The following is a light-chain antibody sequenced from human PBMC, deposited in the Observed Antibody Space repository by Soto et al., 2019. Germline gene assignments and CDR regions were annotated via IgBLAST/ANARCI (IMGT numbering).Light chain of an antibody. CDR2: GAS. J-gene: IGKJ1*01. CDR1: HSISKW. V-gene: IGKV1-5*01. Sequence: DIQMTQSPSTLSASVGERVIITCRASHSISKWLAWYQQKPGKAPKLLIYGASSLESGVPSRFSGSGSGTEFTLTISSRQPDDFATYYCQQYNSYDMWTFGQGTKVDIK. CDR3: QQYNSYDMWT.